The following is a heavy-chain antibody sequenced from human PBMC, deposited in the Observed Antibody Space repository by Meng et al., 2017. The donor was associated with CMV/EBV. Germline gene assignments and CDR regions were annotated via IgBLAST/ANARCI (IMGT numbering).Heavy chain of an antibody. CDR3: ARFMSSSWDHYFDY. CDR2: INPNSGGT. Sequence: QVQWVQSGAWVKKPGASVKVSCKASGYNFTGYYMHWVRQAPGQGLEWMGWINPNSGGTNYAQKFQGRVTMTRDTSISTAYMELSRLRSDDTAVYYCARFMSSSWDHYFDYWGQGTLVTVSS. D-gene: IGHD6-13*01. V-gene: IGHV1-2*02. J-gene: IGHJ4*02. CDR1: GYNFTGYY.